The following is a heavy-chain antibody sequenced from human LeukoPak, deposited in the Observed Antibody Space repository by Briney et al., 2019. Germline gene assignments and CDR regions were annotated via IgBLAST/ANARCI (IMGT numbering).Heavy chain of an antibody. CDR1: RFTFSTYT. J-gene: IGHJ4*02. CDR3: ATPIVGARVDY. Sequence: GGSLRLSCTASRFTFSTYTMHWVRQAPGKGLEWVAVISYDVNRALYADSVKGRFTISRDNSKNTLHLRMNSLRAEDTAVYYCATPIVGARVDYWGQGTLVTVSS. CDR2: ISYDVNRA. D-gene: IGHD1-26*01. V-gene: IGHV3-30-3*01.